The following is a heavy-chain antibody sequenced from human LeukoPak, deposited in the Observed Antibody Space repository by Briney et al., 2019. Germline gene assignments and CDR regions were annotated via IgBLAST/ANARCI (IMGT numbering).Heavy chain of an antibody. D-gene: IGHD3-10*01. V-gene: IGHV3-48*01. Sequence: GGSLRLSCAASGFTFSSYRMNWVRQAPGKGLECVSYISSSSSTIYYADSVKGRFTISRDNSKNTLYLQMNSLRAEDTAVYYCAKDIGGYYYGSGSPPIDYWGQGTLVTVST. CDR3: AKDIGGYYYGSGSPPIDY. CDR1: GFTFSSYR. CDR2: ISSSSSTI. J-gene: IGHJ4*02.